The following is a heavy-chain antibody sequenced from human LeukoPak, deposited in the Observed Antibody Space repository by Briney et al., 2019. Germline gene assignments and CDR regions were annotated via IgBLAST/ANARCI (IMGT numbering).Heavy chain of an antibody. V-gene: IGHV1-69*06. J-gene: IGHJ5*02. CDR2: IIPIFGTA. CDR3: ASNSYGYFYWFDP. CDR1: GGTFSSYA. Sequence: ASVTVSCTASGGTFSSYAISWVRQAPGQGLEWMGGIIPIFGTANYAQKFQGRVTITADKSTSTAYMELSSLRSEDTAVYYCASNSYGYFYWFDPWGQGTLVTVSS. D-gene: IGHD5-18*01.